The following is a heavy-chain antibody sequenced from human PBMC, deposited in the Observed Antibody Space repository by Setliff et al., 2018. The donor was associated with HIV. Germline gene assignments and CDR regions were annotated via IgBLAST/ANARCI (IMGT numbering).Heavy chain of an antibody. V-gene: IGHV2-5*02. CDR2: IYWDDDK. CDR3: ARDPFLDYYDDSGYPGGAFDI. Sequence: SGPTLVNPTQTLTLTCTFSGFSLSTSGVGVGWIRQPPGKALEWLALIYWDDDKRYSPSLKSRLTITKDTSKNQVVLTMTNMDPVDTATYYCARDPFLDYYDDSGYPGGAFDIWGQGTMVTVSS. D-gene: IGHD3-22*01. CDR1: GFSLSTSGVG. J-gene: IGHJ3*02.